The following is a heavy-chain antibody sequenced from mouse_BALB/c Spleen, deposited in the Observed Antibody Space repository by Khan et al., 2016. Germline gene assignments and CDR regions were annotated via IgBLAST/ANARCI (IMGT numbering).Heavy chain of an antibody. Sequence: EVQLLETGGGLVKPGGSLKLSCAASGFTFSDYYMYWVRQTPEKRLEWVATISDGGSYTYYPDSVKGRFTISRDNAKNNLYLQMSSLKSEDTAMYYCARDDRWCAYWGQGTLVTVSA. J-gene: IGHJ3*01. CDR1: GFTFSDYY. V-gene: IGHV5-4*02. CDR3: ARDDRWCAY. D-gene: IGHD2-14*01. CDR2: ISDGGSYT.